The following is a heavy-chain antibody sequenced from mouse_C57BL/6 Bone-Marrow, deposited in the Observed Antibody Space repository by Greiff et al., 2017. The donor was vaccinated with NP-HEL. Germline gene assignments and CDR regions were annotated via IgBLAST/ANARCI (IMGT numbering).Heavy chain of an antibody. J-gene: IGHJ2*01. CDR2: IWWNDNK. D-gene: IGHD2-4*01. CDR3: ARMDDYVFDY. Sequence: QVTLKVSGPGILQPSQTLSLTCSFSGFSLSTSGMGVGWIHQPSGNGLEWLAHIWWNDNKYYNTALKSRLTISKDTSNNRVFLKIASVDTADTATYYCARMDDYVFDYWGQGTTLTVSS. V-gene: IGHV8-11*01. CDR1: GFSLSTSGMG.